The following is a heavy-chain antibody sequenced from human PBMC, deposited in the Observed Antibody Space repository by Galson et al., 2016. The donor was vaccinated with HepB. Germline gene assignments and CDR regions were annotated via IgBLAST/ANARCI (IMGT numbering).Heavy chain of an antibody. CDR3: ARGTWTREA. Sequence: SLRLSCAVSGFTFKKDWMSWVRQAPGKGLEWVANIKPDRREAYYVDSVKGRFTVSRDNVKNSLYLQMNSLRVEDTAVYYCARGTWTREAWGQGTLVTVPS. CDR2: IKPDRREA. D-gene: IGHD3/OR15-3a*01. J-gene: IGHJ5*02. V-gene: IGHV3-7*03. CDR1: GFTFKKDW.